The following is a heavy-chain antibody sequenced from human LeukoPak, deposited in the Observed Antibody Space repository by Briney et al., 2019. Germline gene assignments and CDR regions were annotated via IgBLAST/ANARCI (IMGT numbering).Heavy chain of an antibody. CDR1: GFTFDDYA. Sequence: PGRSLRLSCAASGFTFDDYAMHWVRQAPGKGLEWVSGISWNSGSIGYADSVKGRFTISRDNAKNSLYLQMNSLRAEDTALYYCAKAESIAVAGREDYWGQGTLVTVSS. CDR2: ISWNSGSI. CDR3: AKAESIAVAGREDY. V-gene: IGHV3-9*01. J-gene: IGHJ4*02. D-gene: IGHD6-19*01.